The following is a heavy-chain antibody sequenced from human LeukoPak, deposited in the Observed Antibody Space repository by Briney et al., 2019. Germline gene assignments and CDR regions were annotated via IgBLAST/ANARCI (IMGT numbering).Heavy chain of an antibody. CDR3: AKDSPVCTY. D-gene: IGHD2-8*01. Sequence: GGSLRLSCKASGFTIRSYGMSWVRQAPGKGLEWVSAISGSVDSTYYADSVKGRFTISRDSSKNTLYLQMDSLRAEDTAIYYCAKDSPVCTYWGQGTLVTVSS. CDR2: ISGSVDST. CDR1: GFTIRSYG. V-gene: IGHV3-23*01. J-gene: IGHJ4*02.